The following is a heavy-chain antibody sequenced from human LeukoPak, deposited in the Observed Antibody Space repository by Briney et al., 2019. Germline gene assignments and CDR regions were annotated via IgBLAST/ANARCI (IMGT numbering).Heavy chain of an antibody. J-gene: IGHJ5*02. Sequence: PSETLSLTCTVSGGSISSGGYYWSWIRQHPGKGLEWIGYIYYSGSTYYNPSLKSRVTISVDTSKNQFSLKLSSVTAADTAVYYCARVIIAVVTAITYNWFDPWGQGTLVTVSS. CDR2: IYYSGST. D-gene: IGHD2-21*02. V-gene: IGHV4-31*03. CDR3: ARVIIAVVTAITYNWFDP. CDR1: GGSISSGGYY.